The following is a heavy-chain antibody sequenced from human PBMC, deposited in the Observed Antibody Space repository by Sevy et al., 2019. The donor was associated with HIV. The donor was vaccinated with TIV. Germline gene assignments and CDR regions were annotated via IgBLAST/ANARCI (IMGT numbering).Heavy chain of an antibody. D-gene: IGHD3-3*01. CDR1: GFTFSSYW. CDR2: IKQDGSEK. V-gene: IGHV3-7*03. Sequence: GGSLRLFCAASGFTFSSYWMSWVRQAPGKGLEWVANIKQDGSEKYYVDSVKGRFTISRDNAKNSLYLQMNSLRAEDTAVYYCARDERDYDFWSGYYRGAFDIWGQGTMVTVSS. J-gene: IGHJ3*02. CDR3: ARDERDYDFWSGYYRGAFDI.